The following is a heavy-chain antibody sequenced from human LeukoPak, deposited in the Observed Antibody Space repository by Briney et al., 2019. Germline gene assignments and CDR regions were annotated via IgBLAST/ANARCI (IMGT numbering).Heavy chain of an antibody. Sequence: ASVKVSCKASGYTFSNYGISWVRQAPGQGLEWMGWISAYNGNTKYAQRFQGRVTMTTDTSTSTAHMEPRSLISEDTAVYFCARGIVGATALMDVWGQGNTVTVSS. V-gene: IGHV1-18*01. CDR3: ARGIVGATALMDV. CDR1: GYTFSNYG. D-gene: IGHD1-26*01. J-gene: IGHJ6*02. CDR2: ISAYNGNT.